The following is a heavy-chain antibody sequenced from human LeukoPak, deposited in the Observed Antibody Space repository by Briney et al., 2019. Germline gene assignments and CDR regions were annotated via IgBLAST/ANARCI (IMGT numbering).Heavy chain of an antibody. Sequence: PGGSLRLSCAASGFTFSDYYMSWIRQAPGKGLEWVSYISSSSSYTNYADSVKGRFTISRDNTKNSLYLQMNSLRAEDTAVDYCAKSWFGDSYGMDVWGKGTTVTVSS. V-gene: IGHV3-11*06. CDR2: ISSSSSYT. CDR3: AKSWFGDSYGMDV. D-gene: IGHD3-10*01. J-gene: IGHJ6*04. CDR1: GFTFSDYY.